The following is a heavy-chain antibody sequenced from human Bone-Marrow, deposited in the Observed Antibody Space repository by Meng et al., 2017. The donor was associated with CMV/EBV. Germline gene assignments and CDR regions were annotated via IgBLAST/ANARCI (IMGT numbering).Heavy chain of an antibody. J-gene: IGHJ4*02. CDR2: ISGSGGST. CDR1: GFTFSSYA. V-gene: IGHV3-23*01. CDR3: AKCQGESRGYFDY. Sequence: GESLKISCAASGFTFSSYAMSWVRQAPGKGLEWVSAISGSGGSTYYADSVKGRFTISRDNFKNTLYLQMNSLRAEDTAVYYCAKCQGESRGYFDYWGQGTLVTVSS. D-gene: IGHD3-16*01.